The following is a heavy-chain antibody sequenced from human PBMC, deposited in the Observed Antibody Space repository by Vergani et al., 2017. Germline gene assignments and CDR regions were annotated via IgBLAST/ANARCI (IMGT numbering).Heavy chain of an antibody. D-gene: IGHD2-15*01. J-gene: IGHJ3*02. CDR3: TRDRGYCSGGSCYIRAFDI. CDR2: IRSKAYGGTT. V-gene: IGHV3-49*04. Sequence: EVQLLESGGGLVQPGGSLRLSCAASGFTFSSYAMSWVRQAPGKGLEWVGFIRSKAYGGTTEYAASVKGRFTISRDDSKSIAYLQMNSLKTEDTAVYYCTRDRGYCSGGSCYIRAFDIWGQGTMVTVSS. CDR1: GFTFSSYA.